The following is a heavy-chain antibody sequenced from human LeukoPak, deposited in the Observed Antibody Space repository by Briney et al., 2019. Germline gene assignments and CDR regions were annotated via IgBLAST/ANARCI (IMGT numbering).Heavy chain of an antibody. CDR3: ARRTRQWLVLSPPDY. CDR2: IYPGDSDT. D-gene: IGHD6-19*01. Sequence: GESLKISCKGSGYSFTSYWIGWVRQMPGKGLEWMGIIYPGDSDTRYSPSFQGQVTISADKSISTAYLQWSSLKASDTAMYYCARRTRQWLVLSPPDYWGQGTLVTVSS. V-gene: IGHV5-51*01. CDR1: GYSFTSYW. J-gene: IGHJ4*02.